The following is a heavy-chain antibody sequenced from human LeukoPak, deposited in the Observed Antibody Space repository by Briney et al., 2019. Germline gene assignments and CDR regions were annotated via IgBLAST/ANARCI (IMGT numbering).Heavy chain of an antibody. CDR1: GFTFSTYS. V-gene: IGHV3-21*01. J-gene: IGHJ6*02. D-gene: IGHD1-20*01. CDR2: ISSGSSYI. Sequence: GGSLRLSCAASGFTFSTYSMNWVRQAPGKGLEWVSSISSGSSYIYYADSVKGRFTVSRDNAKNLLYLQMNSLRPEDTAVYYCARERLTGTTFGYGMDVWGQGTTVTVSS. CDR3: ARERLTGTTFGYGMDV.